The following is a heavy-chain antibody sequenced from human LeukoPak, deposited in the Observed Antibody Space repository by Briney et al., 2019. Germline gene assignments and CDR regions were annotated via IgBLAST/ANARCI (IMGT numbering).Heavy chain of an antibody. CDR3: ARAGQEWFGELGFDQ. J-gene: IGHJ4*02. CDR2: ITSSSTYI. CDR1: GFTFSTYT. D-gene: IGHD3-10*01. Sequence: GGSLRLSCAASGFTFSTYTMNWVRQAPGKGLEWVSSITSSSTYIYYADSVKGRFTISRDNAKNSLYLQTNSLRAEDTAVYYCARAGQEWFGELGFDQWGQGTLVIVSS. V-gene: IGHV3-21*01.